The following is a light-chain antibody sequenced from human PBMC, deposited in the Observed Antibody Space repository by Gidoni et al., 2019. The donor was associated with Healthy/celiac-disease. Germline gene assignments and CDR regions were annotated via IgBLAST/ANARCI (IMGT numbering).Light chain of an antibody. CDR2: DVS. CDR1: SSDVGGYNY. V-gene: IGLV2-14*01. Sequence: QPALTQPAPVPGSPGQPITISCTGTSSDVGGYNYVSWYQQHPGKAPNIMIYDVSNRPPGVSNRFSGSKSGNTASLTISGLQAEDEADYYCSSYTSSSTLVFGGGTKLTVL. CDR3: SSYTSSSTLV. J-gene: IGLJ3*02.